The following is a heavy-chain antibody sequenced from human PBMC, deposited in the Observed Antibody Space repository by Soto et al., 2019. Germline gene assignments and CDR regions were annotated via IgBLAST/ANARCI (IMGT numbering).Heavy chain of an antibody. Sequence: QVQLQESGPGLVRPSETLSLTCSVSGSSFTGDYWSWIRQPAGKGLEWIGRVFGNGAGTPIYIFSLENRITMSVDSSTKQFSLKVTSVTAADTAVYFCARDLPPYDRSRQAAGAFEDWGQGILVTVSS. CDR1: GSSFTGDY. V-gene: IGHV4-4*07. CDR3: ARDLPPYDRSRQAAGAFED. CDR2: VFGNGAGTP. D-gene: IGHD3-22*01. J-gene: IGHJ4*02.